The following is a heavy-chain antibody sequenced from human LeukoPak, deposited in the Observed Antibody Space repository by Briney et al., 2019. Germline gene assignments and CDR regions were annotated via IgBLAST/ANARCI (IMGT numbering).Heavy chain of an antibody. J-gene: IGHJ5*02. CDR3: ARELTYYDILTGYSPTAWFDP. D-gene: IGHD3-9*01. CDR2: IYYGGST. V-gene: IGHV4-30-4*01. Sequence: PSQTLSLTCTVSGGSISSGDYYWSWIRQPPGKGLEWIGYIYYGGSTYYNPSLKSRVTISVDTSKNQFSLKLSSVTAADTAVYYCARELTYYDILTGYSPTAWFDPWGQGTLVTVSS. CDR1: GGSISSGDYY.